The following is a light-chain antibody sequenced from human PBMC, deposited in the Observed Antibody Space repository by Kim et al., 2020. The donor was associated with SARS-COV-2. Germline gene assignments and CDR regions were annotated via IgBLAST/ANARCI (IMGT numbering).Light chain of an antibody. Sequence: DIVMTQSPDSLAVSLGERATINCKSSQSVLYSSNNKNYLAWYQQKPGQPPKLLIYWASTRESRVPDRFSGSGSGTDFTLTISSLQAEDVAVYYCQQYYSIPLTFGQGTRLEIK. J-gene: IGKJ5*01. CDR2: WAS. CDR3: QQYYSIPLT. V-gene: IGKV4-1*01. CDR1: QSVLYSSNNKNY.